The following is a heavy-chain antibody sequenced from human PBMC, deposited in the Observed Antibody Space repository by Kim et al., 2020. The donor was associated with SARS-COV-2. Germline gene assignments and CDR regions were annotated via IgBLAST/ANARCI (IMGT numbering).Heavy chain of an antibody. CDR1: GFTFSIYA. J-gene: IGHJ6*02. V-gene: IGHV3-33*01. Sequence: GGPLRLSCAASGFTFSIYAMNWVRQAPGKGWGWVAVIWYDGVNKYYEDSVKGRFTISRDNSKNTLYLQMNSLRAEDTAVYYCARDMGIAVASIGFYYYYGMDVWGQGTTVTVSS. D-gene: IGHD6-19*01. CDR2: IWYDGVNK. CDR3: ARDMGIAVASIGFYYYYGMDV.